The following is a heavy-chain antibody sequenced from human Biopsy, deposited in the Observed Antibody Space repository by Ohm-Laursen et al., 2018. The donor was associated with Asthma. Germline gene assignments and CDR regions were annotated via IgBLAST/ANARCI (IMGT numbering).Heavy chain of an antibody. CDR2: IIPIFGTV. J-gene: IGHJ4*02. Sequence: SVKVSCKSSGYTFTSYAISWVRQAPGQGLEWMGGIIPIFGTVNYAQKFQGRVTITADESTSTAYMELSSLRSEDTAVYYCARSSHINWGGYFDYWGQGTLVTVSS. D-gene: IGHD7-27*01. CDR1: GYTFTSYA. V-gene: IGHV1-69*13. CDR3: ARSSHINWGGYFDY.